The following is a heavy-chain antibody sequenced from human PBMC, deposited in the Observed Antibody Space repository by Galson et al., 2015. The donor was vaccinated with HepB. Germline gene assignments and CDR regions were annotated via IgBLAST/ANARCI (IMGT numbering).Heavy chain of an antibody. CDR2: TYYRSKWYN. Sequence: CAISGDSVSRSGVTWNWIRQSPSSGLEWLGRTYYRSKWYNDYAVSVKSRITINADTSKNQVSLQLNSETPEDTAVYYCARDPLAGRAYYYGMDVWGQGTTVTVSS. J-gene: IGHJ6*02. D-gene: IGHD6-19*01. CDR3: ARDPLAGRAYYYGMDV. CDR1: GDSVSRSGVT. V-gene: IGHV6-1*01.